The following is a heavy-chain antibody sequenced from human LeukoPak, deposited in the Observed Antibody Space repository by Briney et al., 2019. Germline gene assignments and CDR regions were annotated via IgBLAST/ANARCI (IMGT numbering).Heavy chain of an antibody. CDR1: GFTFSTYA. J-gene: IGHJ6*02. D-gene: IGHD4-11*01. V-gene: IGHV3-23*01. Sequence: GGSLRLSCAAPGFTFSTYAMSWVRQAPGKGLEWVSGITGSGDSTYYGDSVKGRFTVSRDNSKNTLHLQMNSLRAGDTAIYYCAKRVWGTLTTYGMDVWGQGTTVIVSS. CDR3: AKRVWGTLTTYGMDV. CDR2: ITGSGDST.